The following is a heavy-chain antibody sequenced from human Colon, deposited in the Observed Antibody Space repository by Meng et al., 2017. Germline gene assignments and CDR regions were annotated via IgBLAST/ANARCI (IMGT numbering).Heavy chain of an antibody. D-gene: IGHD3-10*01. J-gene: IGHJ4*02. Sequence: EVKLVEPGGGLIQPGGSLRLSCATSGSTVTSNYMSWVRQAPGKGLEWVGVIYSGGNTYYADSVKGRFTISRDISKSTFYLQMNSLRAEDTAVYYCARVSSYGPRPSFFDYWGQGTLVTVSS. V-gene: IGHV3-53*01. CDR2: IYSGGNT. CDR1: GSTVTSNY. CDR3: ARVSSYGPRPSFFDY.